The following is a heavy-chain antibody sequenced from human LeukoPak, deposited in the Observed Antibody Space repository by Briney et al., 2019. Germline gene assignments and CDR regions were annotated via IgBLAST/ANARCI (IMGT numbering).Heavy chain of an antibody. CDR1: GGTFSSYA. Sequence: SVKVSCKASGGTFSSYAISWVRQAPGQGLEWMGGIIPILGTANYAQKFQGRVTITADESTSTAYMELSSLRSEDTAVYYCASGPYYCSGGSCYPLDYWGQGTLVTVSS. V-gene: IGHV1-69*13. CDR3: ASGPYYCSGGSCYPLDY. J-gene: IGHJ4*02. D-gene: IGHD2-15*01. CDR2: IIPILGTA.